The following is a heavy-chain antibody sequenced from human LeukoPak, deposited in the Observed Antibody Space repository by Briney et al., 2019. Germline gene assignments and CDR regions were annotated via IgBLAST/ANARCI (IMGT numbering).Heavy chain of an antibody. CDR3: ASPDSSGHFDY. CDR2: INHSGST. CDR1: GGSFSGYY. J-gene: IGHJ4*02. Sequence: PSETLSLTCAVYGGSFSGYYWSWIRQPPGKGLEWIGEINHSGSTNYNPSLKNRVTISVDTSKNQFSLKLSSVTAADTAVYYCASPDSSGHFDYWGQGTLVTVSS. V-gene: IGHV4-34*01. D-gene: IGHD3-22*01.